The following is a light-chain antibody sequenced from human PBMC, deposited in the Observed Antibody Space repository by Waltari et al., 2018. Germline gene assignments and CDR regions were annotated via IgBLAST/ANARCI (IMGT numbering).Light chain of an antibody. CDR1: SSNIGAGYD. CDR3: QSYDSSLRGV. J-gene: IGLJ2*01. V-gene: IGLV1-40*01. Sequence: QSVLTQPPAVSGAPGQRVTISCTGSSSNIGAGYDVHWDQQLPGTAAKLLIYGNSDRPSGVLDRCSGAQSGPSASLASTGLQAEDEDNYHCQSYDSSLRGVFGGGTKLTVL. CDR2: GNS.